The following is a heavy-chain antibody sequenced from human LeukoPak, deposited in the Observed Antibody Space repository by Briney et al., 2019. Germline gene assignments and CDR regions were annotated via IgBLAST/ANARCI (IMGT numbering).Heavy chain of an antibody. J-gene: IGHJ4*02. CDR1: GYTFTSYA. D-gene: IGHD3-22*01. CDR3: ARDYYDTSGYYYGSNY. V-gene: IGHV1-18*01. Sequence: ASVKVSCKASGYTFTSYAITWVRQAPGQGLEWMGWISVYSGNTHYAQKLQGRVTMTTDTSTTTAYMELRSLRSDDTAVYYCARDYYDTSGYYYGSNYWGQGTLVTVSS. CDR2: ISVYSGNT.